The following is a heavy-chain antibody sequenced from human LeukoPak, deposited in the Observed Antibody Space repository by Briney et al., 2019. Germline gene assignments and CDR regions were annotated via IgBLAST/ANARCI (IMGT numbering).Heavy chain of an antibody. CDR3: ARGGYSGYDRGGYYFDY. J-gene: IGHJ4*02. CDR2: INPNSGGT. D-gene: IGHD5-12*01. CDR1: GYTFTGYY. V-gene: IGHV1-2*04. Sequence: ASVKVSCKASGYTFTGYYMHWVRQAPGQGLEWMGWINPNSGGTNYAQKFQGWVTMTRDTSISTAYMELSRLRSDDTAVYYCARGGYSGYDRGGYYFDYWGQGTLVTVSS.